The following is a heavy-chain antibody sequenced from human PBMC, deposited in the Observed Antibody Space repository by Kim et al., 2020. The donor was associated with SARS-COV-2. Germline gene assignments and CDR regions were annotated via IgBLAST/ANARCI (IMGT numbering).Heavy chain of an antibody. J-gene: IGHJ4*02. D-gene: IGHD2-21*02. Sequence: HAAAVKGRFTISRDNPQNTLYLQMNSLSAEDTTVYYCAKDRPATAIGYFDYWGQGPLVTVSS. V-gene: IGHV3-23*01. CDR3: AKDRPATAIGYFDY.